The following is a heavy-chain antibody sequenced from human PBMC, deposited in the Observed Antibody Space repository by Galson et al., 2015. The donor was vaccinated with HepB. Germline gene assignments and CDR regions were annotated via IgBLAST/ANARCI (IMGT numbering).Heavy chain of an antibody. J-gene: IGHJ4*02. Sequence: GSTNYIPSLKSRVTMSVDTSKNQFSLKLSSVTAADTAVYYCARSPENSYGVGYWGQGTLVTVSS. CDR3: ARSPENSYGVGY. CDR2: GST. D-gene: IGHD5-18*01. V-gene: IGHV4-4*07.